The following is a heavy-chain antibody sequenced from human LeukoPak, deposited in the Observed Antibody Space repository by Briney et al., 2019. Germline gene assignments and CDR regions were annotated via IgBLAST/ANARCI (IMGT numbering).Heavy chain of an antibody. Sequence: GASVKVSCKASGYTFTGYYMHWVRQAPGQGLGWMGWINPNSGGTNYAQKFQGRVTMTRDTSISTAYMELNRLRSDDTAVYYWARSGDYVTGYYYYYYMDVWGKGTTVTVSS. D-gene: IGHD4-17*01. CDR3: ARSGDYVTGYYYYYYMDV. CDR2: INPNSGGT. J-gene: IGHJ6*03. CDR1: GYTFTGYY. V-gene: IGHV1-2*02.